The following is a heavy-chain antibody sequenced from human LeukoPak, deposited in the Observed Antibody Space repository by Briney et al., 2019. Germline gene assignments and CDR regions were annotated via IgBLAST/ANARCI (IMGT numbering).Heavy chain of an antibody. J-gene: IGHJ5*02. V-gene: IGHV3-30*18. CDR2: ISYDGSNK. CDR3: AKDQDIVVVPAAMLTNWFDP. Sequence: GRSLRLSCAASGFTFSSYGMHWVRQAPGKGLEWVAVISYDGSNKYYADSVKDRFTISRDNSKNTLYLQMNSLRAEDTAVYYCAKDQDIVVVPAAMLTNWFDPWGQGTLVTVSS. CDR1: GFTFSSYG. D-gene: IGHD2-2*01.